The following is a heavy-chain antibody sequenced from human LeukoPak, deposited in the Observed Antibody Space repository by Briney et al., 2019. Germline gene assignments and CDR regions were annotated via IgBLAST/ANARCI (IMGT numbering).Heavy chain of an antibody. D-gene: IGHD3-3*01. CDR2: IYYSGST. Sequence: SETLSLTCTVSGGSISSSSYYWGWIRQPPGKGLEWIGSIYYSGSTYYNPSLKSRVTISVDTSKNQFSLKLSSVTAADTAVYYCAAPPYDGLEWLFHYWGQGTLVTVS. CDR1: GGSISSSSYY. V-gene: IGHV4-39*01. J-gene: IGHJ4*02. CDR3: AAPPYDGLEWLFHY.